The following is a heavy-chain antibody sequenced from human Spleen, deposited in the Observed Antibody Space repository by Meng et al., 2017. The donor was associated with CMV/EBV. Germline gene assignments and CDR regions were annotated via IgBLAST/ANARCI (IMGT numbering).Heavy chain of an antibody. CDR1: GYTFTAYY. J-gene: IGHJ4*02. D-gene: IGHD2-15*01. Sequence: ASVKVSCKASGYTFTAYYIDWVRQAPGQGLEWMGWINPNSGGTNYAQKFQGRVTMTRDTSTSTAYMELSGLRSDDTAVYYCERDSAATVDYWGQGTLVTVSS. CDR3: ERDSAATVDY. CDR2: INPNSGGT. V-gene: IGHV1-2*02.